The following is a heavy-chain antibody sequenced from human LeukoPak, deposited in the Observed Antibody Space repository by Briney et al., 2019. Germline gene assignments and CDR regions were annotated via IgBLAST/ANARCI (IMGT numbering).Heavy chain of an antibody. D-gene: IGHD2-2*02. CDR3: ARDVLPYCSSTSCYTFDY. J-gene: IGHJ4*02. CDR1: GFTVSSNY. V-gene: IGHV3-53*05. CDR2: IYSGGST. Sequence: GGSLRLSCAASGFTVSSNYMSWVRQAPGKGLEWVSVIYSGGSTYYADSVKGRFTISRDNSKNTLYPQMNSLRAEDTAVYYCARDVLPYCSSTSCYTFDYWGQGTLVTVSS.